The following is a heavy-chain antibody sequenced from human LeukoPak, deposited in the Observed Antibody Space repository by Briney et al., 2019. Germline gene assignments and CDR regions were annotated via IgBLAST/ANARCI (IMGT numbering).Heavy chain of an antibody. Sequence: RASVKVSCKASGYTFTSYGISWVRQAPGQGLEWMGWISAYNGNTNYAQKLQGRVTMTTDTSTSTAYMELSRLRSEDTAVHYCASGRSGSYFDYYYYYMDVWGKGTTVTVSS. CDR1: GYTFTSYG. CDR2: ISAYNGNT. D-gene: IGHD6-6*01. J-gene: IGHJ6*03. CDR3: ASGRSGSYFDYYYYYMDV. V-gene: IGHV1-18*01.